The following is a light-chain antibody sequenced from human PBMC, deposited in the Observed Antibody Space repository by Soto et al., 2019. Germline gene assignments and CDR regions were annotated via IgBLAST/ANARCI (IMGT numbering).Light chain of an antibody. J-gene: IGKJ4*01. CDR2: DAF. CDR1: QSVSSN. Sequence: EIVMTQSPATLSVSPGERATLSCRASQSVSSNLAWYQQKPGQAPRLLIYDAFTRATGIPARFSGSGSGTDYTLTISSLQSEDSAVYYCQQCSWHPFTVTFGGGTKVEIK. V-gene: IGKV3-15*01. CDR3: QQCSWHPFTVT.